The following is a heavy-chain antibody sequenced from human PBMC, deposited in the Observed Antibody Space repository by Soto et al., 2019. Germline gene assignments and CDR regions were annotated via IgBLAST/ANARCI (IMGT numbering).Heavy chain of an antibody. CDR3: ARDLWGRSWYGVYGMDV. CDR2: IYYSGST. CDR1: CASITSYY. Sequence: PSDTLSLTCTVNCASITSYYWSWIRQPPGKGLEWIGYIYYSGSTNYNPSLKSRVTISVDTSKNQFSLKLSSVTAADTAVYYCARDLWGRSWYGVYGMDVWGQGTTVT. D-gene: IGHD6-13*01. V-gene: IGHV4-59*01. J-gene: IGHJ6*02.